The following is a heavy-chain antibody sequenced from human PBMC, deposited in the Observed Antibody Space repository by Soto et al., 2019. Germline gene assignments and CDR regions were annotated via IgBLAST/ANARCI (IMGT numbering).Heavy chain of an antibody. V-gene: IGHV4-30-2*01. CDR3: AGAGGLGAVAVDC. Sequence: QLQLQESGSGLVKPSQTLSLTCAVSGGSISSRGYSWSWIRQPPGKGLEWIGYIYHSGSTYYNPSLKSRVTISVDRSKNQFSLKLNSVTAADTAVYYCAGAGGLGAVAVDCWGQGTLVTVSS. CDR1: GGSISSRGYS. J-gene: IGHJ4*02. D-gene: IGHD6-19*01. CDR2: IYHSGST.